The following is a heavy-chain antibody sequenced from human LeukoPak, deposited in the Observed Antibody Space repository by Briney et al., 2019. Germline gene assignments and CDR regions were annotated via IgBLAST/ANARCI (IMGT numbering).Heavy chain of an antibody. V-gene: IGHV1-2*02. D-gene: IGHD1-1*01. CDR1: GYTFTGYY. J-gene: IGHJ5*02. CDR2: INPNSGGT. CDR3: ARPYNWNDIYSS. Sequence: ASAKVSCKASGYTFTGYYMHWVRQAPGQGLEWMGWINPNSGGTNYAQKFQGRVTMTRDTSISTAYMELSRLRSDDTAVYYCARPYNWNDIYSSWGQGTLVTVSS.